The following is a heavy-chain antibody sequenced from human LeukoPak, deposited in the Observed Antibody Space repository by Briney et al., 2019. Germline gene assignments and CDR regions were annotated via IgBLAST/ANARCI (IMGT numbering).Heavy chain of an antibody. CDR2: INHSGST. J-gene: IGHJ4*02. D-gene: IGHD4-17*01. V-gene: IGHV4-34*01. CDR1: GGSFSGYY. CDR3: ARRLRVAYYFDY. Sequence: SETLSLTCAVYGGSFSGYYWSWIRQPPGKGLEWIGEINHSGSTNYNPSLKSRVTISVDTSKNQFSLKLSSVTAADTAVYYCARRLRVAYYFDYWGQGTLVTVSS.